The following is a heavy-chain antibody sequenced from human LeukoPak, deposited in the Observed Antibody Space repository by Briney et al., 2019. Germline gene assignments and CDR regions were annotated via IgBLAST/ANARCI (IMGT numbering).Heavy chain of an antibody. Sequence: SQTLSLTCAISGDSVSSNSAAWNWIRQSPSRGLEWRGRTYYRSKWYNDYAVSVKGRITINPDTSKNQFSLQLNSVTPEDTAVYYCAREGWFGELSPPPFDYWGQGTLVTVSS. V-gene: IGHV6-1*01. J-gene: IGHJ4*02. CDR2: TYYRSKWYN. CDR1: GDSVSSNSAA. D-gene: IGHD3-10*01. CDR3: AREGWFGELSPPPFDY.